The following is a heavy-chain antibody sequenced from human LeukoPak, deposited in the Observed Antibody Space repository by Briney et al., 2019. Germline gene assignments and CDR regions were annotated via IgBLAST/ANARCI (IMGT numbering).Heavy chain of an antibody. V-gene: IGHV3-7*01. D-gene: IGHD5-18*01. CDR3: ARTRANTATFDS. Sequence: GGSLRLSCAASGFTSSSYWMTWVRQAPGKGLEWVANIKPDGSEKYYVDSVKGRFTISRDNAKNSLYLQMNSLRGEDTAVYYCARTRANTATFDSWGQGTLVTVSS. J-gene: IGHJ4*02. CDR1: GFTSSSYW. CDR2: IKPDGSEK.